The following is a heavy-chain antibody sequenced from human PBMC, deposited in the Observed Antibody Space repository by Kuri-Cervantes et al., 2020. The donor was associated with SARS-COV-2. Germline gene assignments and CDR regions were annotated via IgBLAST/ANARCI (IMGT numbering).Heavy chain of an antibody. CDR1: GYTFTGYY. CDR2: INPNSGGT. V-gene: IGHV1-2*02. CDR3: ARESGSSGWYGFDY. J-gene: IGHJ4*02. Sequence: ASVKVSCKASGYTFTGYYMHWVRQAPGQGLEWMGWINPNSGGTNYAQKFQGRVTMTMDTSISTAYMELSRLRSDDTAVYYCARESGSSGWYGFDYWGQGTLVTVSS. D-gene: IGHD6-19*01.